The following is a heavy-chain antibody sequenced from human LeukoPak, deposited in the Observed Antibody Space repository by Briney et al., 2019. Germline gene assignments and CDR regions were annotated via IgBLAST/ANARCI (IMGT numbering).Heavy chain of an antibody. Sequence: GASVKVSCKASGYTFTSYYMHWVRQAPGQGLEWIGIINPSGGSTSYAQKFQGRVTMTRDMSTSTVYMELSSLRSEDTAVYYCARVWSSGYTKDYWGQGTLVTVSS. CDR2: INPSGGST. CDR3: ARVWSSGYTKDY. CDR1: GYTFTSYY. V-gene: IGHV1-46*01. D-gene: IGHD3-22*01. J-gene: IGHJ4*02.